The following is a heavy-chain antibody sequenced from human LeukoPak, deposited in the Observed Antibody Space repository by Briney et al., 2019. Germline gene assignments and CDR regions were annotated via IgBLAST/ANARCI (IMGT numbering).Heavy chain of an antibody. CDR3: ARADGDF. CDR1: GFTFSSYG. CDR2: ITSSGSAM. J-gene: IGHJ4*02. Sequence: GRSLRLSCAASGFTFSSYGMHWVRQAPGQGLEWVSYITSSGSAMYYADSVRGRFTISRDNAKNSVYLQMNSLRAEDTAIYFCARADGDFWGQGTLVSVSS. V-gene: IGHV3-48*04.